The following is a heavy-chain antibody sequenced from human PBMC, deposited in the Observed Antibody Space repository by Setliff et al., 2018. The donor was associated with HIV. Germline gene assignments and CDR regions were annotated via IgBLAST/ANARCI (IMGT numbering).Heavy chain of an antibody. V-gene: IGHV4-61*09. Sequence: SETLSLTCTVSGGSFSSGNYYWSWIRQPAGKGLEWIGHIYSIENTNYNPSLKSRVTISVDTSKNQFSLKLRSLTAAEAAVYYCAREDKYGYSSSWYNCWGQGALVTVSS. CDR3: AREDKYGYSSSWYNC. CDR2: IYSIENT. J-gene: IGHJ4*02. D-gene: IGHD6-13*01. CDR1: GGSFSSGNYY.